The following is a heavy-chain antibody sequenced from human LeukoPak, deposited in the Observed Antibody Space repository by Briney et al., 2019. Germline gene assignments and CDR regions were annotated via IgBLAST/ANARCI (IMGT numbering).Heavy chain of an antibody. CDR1: GYTFISYD. Sequence: ASVKVSCKASGYTFISYDINWERQATGQWLEWMGWMNPNSGNTGYAQKFQGRVTMTRNTSISTAYMELSSLRSEDTAVYYCARAGYSSGWYRVWGQGTLVTVSS. CDR2: MNPNSGNT. J-gene: IGHJ4*02. D-gene: IGHD6-19*01. CDR3: ARAGYSSGWYRV. V-gene: IGHV1-8*01.